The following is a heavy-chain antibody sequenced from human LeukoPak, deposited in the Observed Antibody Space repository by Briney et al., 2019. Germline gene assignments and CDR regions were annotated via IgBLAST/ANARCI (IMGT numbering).Heavy chain of an antibody. V-gene: IGHV3-23*01. Sequence: GGSLRLSCAASGFTFSSYAMSWVRQAPGKGLEWVSAISGSGGSTYYADSVKGRFTISRDNSKNTLYLQMNSLRAEDTAVYYCAKDRVPYCSGGSCYSADYWGQRTLVTVSS. CDR1: GFTFSSYA. CDR2: ISGSGGST. J-gene: IGHJ4*02. D-gene: IGHD2-15*01. CDR3: AKDRVPYCSGGSCYSADY.